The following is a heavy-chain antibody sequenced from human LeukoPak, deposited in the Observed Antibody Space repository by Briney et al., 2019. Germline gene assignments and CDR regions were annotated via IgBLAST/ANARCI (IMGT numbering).Heavy chain of an antibody. CDR1: GFTFSSYS. CDR3: TRVAQSGPTGWFDP. J-gene: IGHJ5*02. CDR2: ISSSSSTI. V-gene: IGHV3-48*04. D-gene: IGHD1-1*01. Sequence: GGSLRLSCAASGFTFSSYSISWVRQAPGKGLEWVSYISSSSSTIYYADSVKGRFTISRDNPGNVVYLQMDSLRAEDTAVYYCTRVAQSGPTGWFDPWGQGTLVTVSS.